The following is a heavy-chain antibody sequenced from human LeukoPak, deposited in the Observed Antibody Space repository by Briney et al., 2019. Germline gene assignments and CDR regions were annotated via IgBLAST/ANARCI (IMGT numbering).Heavy chain of an antibody. CDR2: ISAYNGNT. V-gene: IGHV1-18*01. CDR3: ASPSTSSSWYGDYYYGMDV. D-gene: IGHD6-13*01. J-gene: IGHJ6*02. CDR1: GYTFTSYG. Sequence: GASVKVSCKASGYTFTSYGISWVRQAPGQGLEWMGWISAYNGNTNYAQKLQGRVTMTTDTSTSTAYMELRSLRSDDTAVYYCASPSTSSSWYGDYYYGMDVWAKGPRSPSP.